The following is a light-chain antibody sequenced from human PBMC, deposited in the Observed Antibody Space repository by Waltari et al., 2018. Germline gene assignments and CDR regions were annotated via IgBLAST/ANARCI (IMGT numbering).Light chain of an antibody. CDR1: QSVSGSY. Sequence: IVLTQSPGTLSLSPGGRATLSCRASQSVSGSYLAWYQQKPGQAPRPLIYGASSRATGIPDRFGGSGSGTDFTLTISRLEPEDFAVYYCQQYGSSPLTFGGGTKVEIK. CDR2: GAS. V-gene: IGKV3-20*01. J-gene: IGKJ4*01. CDR3: QQYGSSPLT.